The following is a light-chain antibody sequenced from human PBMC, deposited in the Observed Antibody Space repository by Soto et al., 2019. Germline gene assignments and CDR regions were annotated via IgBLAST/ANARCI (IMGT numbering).Light chain of an antibody. CDR2: AAS. CDR3: QQSYTTPYT. V-gene: IGKV1-39*01. J-gene: IGKJ2*01. CDR1: QTISNY. Sequence: DIQMTQSPSSLSASVGDRVTITCRASQTISNYLNWYQQKPEKAPKPLIYAASSLQSGVPSRFSGSGSGTDFTLTIGSLQPEDFGTYYCQQSYTTPYTFGQGTKVDIK.